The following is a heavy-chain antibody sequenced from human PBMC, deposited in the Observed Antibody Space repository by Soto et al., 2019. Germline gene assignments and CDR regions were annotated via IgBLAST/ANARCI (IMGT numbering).Heavy chain of an antibody. J-gene: IGHJ4*02. CDR2: IAHDGSNI. D-gene: IGHD1-1*01. CDR1: GFIFTSHA. Sequence: QVQLVESGGGVVQPGRSLRLSCAASGFIFTSHAVHWVRQAPGKGLEWVATIAHDGSNIYYAESVKGRFTISRDNSKYTLYLQMNSMRGEYTAVYYCVSDQGYDNGNYMNYWGQGTLVTVSS. V-gene: IGHV3-30-3*01. CDR3: VSDQGYDNGNYMNY.